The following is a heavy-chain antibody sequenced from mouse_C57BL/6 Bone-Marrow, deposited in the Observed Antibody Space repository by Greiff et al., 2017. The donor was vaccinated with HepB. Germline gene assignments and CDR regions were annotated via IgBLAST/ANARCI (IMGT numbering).Heavy chain of an antibody. J-gene: IGHJ2*01. CDR1: GYTFTSYW. Sequence: QVQLQQPGAELVRPGSSVKLSCKASGYTFTSYWMHWVKQRPIQGLEWIGNIDPSDSETHYNQKFKDKATLTVDKSSSTAYMQLSSLTSEDSAVYYCARPITTGVAWDFDYWGQGTTLTVSS. V-gene: IGHV1-52*01. CDR3: ARPITTGVAWDFDY. D-gene: IGHD1-1*01. CDR2: IDPSDSET.